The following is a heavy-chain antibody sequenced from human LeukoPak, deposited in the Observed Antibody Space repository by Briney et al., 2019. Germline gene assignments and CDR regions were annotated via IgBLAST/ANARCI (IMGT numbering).Heavy chain of an antibody. J-gene: IGHJ6*02. V-gene: IGHV3-66*01. CDR1: GFTVSSNY. Sequence: PGGSLRLSCAASGFTVSSNYMNWVRHAPGKGLEGVSLIYSGGSRDYADSVKDRFTISGDNSKNTVYLQMNSLRAEDTAVYYCARVACSSSPCYHGVDVWGQGTTVTVSS. D-gene: IGHD2-2*01. CDR3: ARVACSSSPCYHGVDV. CDR2: IYSGGSR.